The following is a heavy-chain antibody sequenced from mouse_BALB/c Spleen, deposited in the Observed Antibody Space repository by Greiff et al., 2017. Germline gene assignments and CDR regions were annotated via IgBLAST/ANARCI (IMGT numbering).Heavy chain of an antibody. Sequence: EVMLVESGGGLVQPGWSLKLSCAASGFTFSSYGMSWVRQTPDKRLELVATINSNGGSTYYPDSVKGRFTISRDNAKNTLYLQMSSLKSEDTAMYYCARDPYYYGSSFGYYAMDYWGQGTSVTVSS. CDR2: INSNGGST. D-gene: IGHD1-1*01. CDR1: GFTFSSYG. J-gene: IGHJ4*01. V-gene: IGHV5-6-3*01. CDR3: ARDPYYYGSSFGYYAMDY.